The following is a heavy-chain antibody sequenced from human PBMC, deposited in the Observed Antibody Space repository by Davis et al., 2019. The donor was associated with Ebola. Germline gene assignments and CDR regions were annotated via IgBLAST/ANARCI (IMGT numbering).Heavy chain of an antibody. CDR3: ARAQFPTTSDH. J-gene: IGHJ4*02. CDR1: GYTFTSYA. CDR2: INAGNGNT. V-gene: IGHV1-3*01. D-gene: IGHD1-1*01. Sequence: AASVKVSCKASGYTFTSYAMHWVRQAPGQRLEWMGWINAGNGNTKYSQNFQGRVTMTTDTSTSTAYMEVGSLRSDDTAVYYCARAQFPTTSDHWGQGTLVTVSS.